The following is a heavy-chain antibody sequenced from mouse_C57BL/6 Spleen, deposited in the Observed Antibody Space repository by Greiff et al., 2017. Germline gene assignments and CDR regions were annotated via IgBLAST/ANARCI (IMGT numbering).Heavy chain of an antibody. V-gene: IGHV5-17*01. D-gene: IGHD1-1*02. J-gene: IGHJ4*01. CDR3: ARADYGYAMDY. CDR2: ISSGSSTI. CDR1: GFTFSDYG. Sequence: DVKLVESGGGLVKPGGSLKLSCAASGFTFSDYGMHWVRQAPEKGLEWVAYISSGSSTIYYADTVKGRFTISRDNAKNTLFRQMTSLRSEDTAMYYCARADYGYAMDYWGQGTSVTVSS.